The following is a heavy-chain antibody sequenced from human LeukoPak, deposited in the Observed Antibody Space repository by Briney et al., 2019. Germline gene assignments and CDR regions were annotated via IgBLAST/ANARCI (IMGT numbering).Heavy chain of an antibody. CDR1: GFTLSSSE. Sequence: GGSLRLSCAASGFTLSSSEMNWVRQAPGKGLEWVSYISSSGSTIYYADSVKGRFTISRDNAKNSLYLQMNSLRAEDTTVYYCARSGYYDSSGYDYWGQGTLVTVSS. CDR3: ARSGYYDSSGYDY. V-gene: IGHV3-48*03. J-gene: IGHJ4*02. CDR2: ISSSGSTI. D-gene: IGHD3-22*01.